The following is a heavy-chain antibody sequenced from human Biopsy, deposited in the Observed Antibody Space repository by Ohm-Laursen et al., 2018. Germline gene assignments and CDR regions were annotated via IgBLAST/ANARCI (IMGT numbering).Heavy chain of an antibody. CDR2: FSYDGINK. CDR1: GFTLSSHG. J-gene: IGHJ4*02. Sequence: SLRLSCAATGFTLSSHGMHWVRQAPGKGHEWVAHFSYDGINKHYADSVKGRFTISRDNSKNTLSLQMNSLRVEDTAMYYCLREAATGYYRTADFWGQGTLVTVSS. CDR3: LREAATGYYRTADF. V-gene: IGHV3-30*03. D-gene: IGHD3-9*01.